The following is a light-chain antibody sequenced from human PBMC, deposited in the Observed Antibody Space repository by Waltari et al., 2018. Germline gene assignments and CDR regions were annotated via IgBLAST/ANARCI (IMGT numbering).Light chain of an antibody. Sequence: DIQMTPSPSTLSASVGDRVTITCRANQGLNDYLAWYQQKPGKAPRLLIYKASNSLSGVPSRFSGSGSGTEFTLTISNLQPDDFATYYCQQYESLSYTFGQGTKLEI. CDR2: KAS. V-gene: IGKV1-5*03. J-gene: IGKJ2*01. CDR3: QQYESLSYT. CDR1: QGLNDY.